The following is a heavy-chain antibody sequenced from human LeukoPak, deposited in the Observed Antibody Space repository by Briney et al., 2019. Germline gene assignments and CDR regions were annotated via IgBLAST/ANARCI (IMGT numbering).Heavy chain of an antibody. CDR3: ARDYPYGDYWFDY. V-gene: IGHV3-48*03. CDR2: MSSCCRTI. CDR1: GFPFSSYE. D-gene: IGHD4-17*01. J-gene: IGHJ4*02. Sequence: PGVPLRLPCAASGFPFSSYEMHWVRQAPGKGLEGVSYMSSCCRTIYYADSVKRRFNIYRDNAKNSLYLQMNSLRAEDTAVYYCARDYPYGDYWFDYWGQGTLVTVSS.